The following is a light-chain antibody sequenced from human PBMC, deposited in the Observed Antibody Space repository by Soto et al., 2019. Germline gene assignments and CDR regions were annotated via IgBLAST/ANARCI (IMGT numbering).Light chain of an antibody. V-gene: IGKV1-39*01. J-gene: IGKJ2*01. CDR1: QSISSN. CDR2: AAS. Sequence: DIQMTQSPSSLSASVGDRVTITCRASQSISSNLNWYQQKPGKAPNLLICAASSLQSGVPSRFSGSGSGTEFTLTISSLQPEDFATYYCQQSYSTPHTFGQGTKLEIK. CDR3: QQSYSTPHT.